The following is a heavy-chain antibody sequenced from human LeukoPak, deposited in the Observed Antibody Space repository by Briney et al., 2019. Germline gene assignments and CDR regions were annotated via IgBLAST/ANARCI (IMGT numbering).Heavy chain of an antibody. Sequence: PSETLSLTCTVSGGSISSYYWSWIRQPPGKGLEWIGYIYYSGSTNYNPSLKSRVTISVDTSKNQFSLKLSSVTAADTAVYYCARYYDSSGYFQQDAFDIWGQGTMVTVSS. D-gene: IGHD3-22*01. V-gene: IGHV4-59*08. CDR1: GGSISSYY. CDR3: ARYYDSSGYFQQDAFDI. CDR2: IYYSGST. J-gene: IGHJ3*02.